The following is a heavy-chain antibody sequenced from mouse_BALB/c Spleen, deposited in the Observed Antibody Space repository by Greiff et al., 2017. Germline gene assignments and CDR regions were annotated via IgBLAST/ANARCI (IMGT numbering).Heavy chain of an antibody. CDR1: GFTFSSFG. D-gene: IGHD1-1*01. J-gene: IGHJ3*01. Sequence: EVQLKESGGGLVQPGGSRKLSCAASGFTFSSFGMHWVRQAPEKGLEWVAYISSGSSTIYYADTVKGRFTISRDNPKNTLFLQMTSLRSEDTAMYYCARCLPFYYGSSLFAYWGQGTLVTVSA. CDR3: ARCLPFYYGSSLFAY. CDR2: ISSGSSTI. V-gene: IGHV5-17*02.